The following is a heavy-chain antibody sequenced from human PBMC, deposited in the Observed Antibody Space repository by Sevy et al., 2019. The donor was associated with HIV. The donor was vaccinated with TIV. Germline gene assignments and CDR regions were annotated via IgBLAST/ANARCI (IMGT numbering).Heavy chain of an antibody. CDR2: IYHSGSN. CDR1: GGSISSSNW. J-gene: IGHJ6*02. D-gene: IGHD2-8*01. V-gene: IGHV4-4*02. Sequence: SETLSLTCAVSGGSISSSNWWSWVRQPPGKGLEWIGEIYHSGSNNYNPSLKSRVTISVDKSKNQFSLKLSSVTAADTAVYYCARDFRESILMDYGMDVWGQGTTVTVSS. CDR3: ARDFRESILMDYGMDV.